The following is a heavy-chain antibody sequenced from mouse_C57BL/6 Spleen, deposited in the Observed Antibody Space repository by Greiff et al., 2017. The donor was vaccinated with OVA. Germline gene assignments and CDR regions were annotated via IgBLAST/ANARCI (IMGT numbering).Heavy chain of an antibody. Sequence: DVMLVESGGGLVKPGGSLKLSCAASGFTFSDYGMHWVRQAPEKGLEWVAYISSVSSTNYYADTVKGRFTISRDNAKITLFLQMTSLRSEDTAMYYFARHANWDTDYWGQGTLVTVSA. CDR1: GFTFSDYG. D-gene: IGHD4-1*01. J-gene: IGHJ3*01. CDR3: ARHANWDTDY. CDR2: ISSVSSTN. V-gene: IGHV5-17*01.